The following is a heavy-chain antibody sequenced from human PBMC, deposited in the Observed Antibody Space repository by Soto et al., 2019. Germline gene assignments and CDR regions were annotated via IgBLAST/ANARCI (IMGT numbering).Heavy chain of an antibody. CDR2: TSYDGSNK. CDR1: GFTFNTDG. D-gene: IGHD3-16*01. Sequence: QVQLVESGGGVVQPGRSLRLSCAASGFTFNTDGMHWVRQAPGKRLEWVAVTSYDGSNKYYADSVKGRFTISRDNAKNTLYVEMNSLRAEDTAVYYCVKGATGGPRGYFDLWGRGTLVTVSS. V-gene: IGHV3-30*18. CDR3: VKGATGGPRGYFDL. J-gene: IGHJ2*01.